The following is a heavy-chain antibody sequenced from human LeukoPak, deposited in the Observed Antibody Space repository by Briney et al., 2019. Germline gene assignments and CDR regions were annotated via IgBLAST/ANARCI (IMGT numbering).Heavy chain of an antibody. CDR1: GYTLTELS. CDR2: FDPEDGET. D-gene: IGHD6-13*01. CDR3: ARVDGGSSWYLFDY. J-gene: IGHJ4*02. V-gene: IGHV1-24*01. Sequence: GASVKVSCKVSGYTLTELSMHWVRQAPGKGLEWMGGFDPEDGETIYAQKFQGRVTMTEDTSTDTAYMELSSLRSEDTAVYYCARVDGGSSWYLFDYWGQGTLVTVSS.